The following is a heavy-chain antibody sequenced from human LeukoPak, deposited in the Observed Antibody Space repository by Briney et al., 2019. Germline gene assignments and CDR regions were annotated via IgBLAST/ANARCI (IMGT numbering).Heavy chain of an antibody. CDR1: GFTFSSYG. J-gene: IGHJ4*02. CDR3: ARDRGDYYYLDY. V-gene: IGHV3-33*01. Sequence: GGSLRLSCAASGFTFSSYGMHWVPEAPGKGLEWVAFIWYDGSKKFYVDSVKGRFTISRDNSKNTLYLEMNSLRAEDTAVYYCARDRGDYYYLDYWGQGTLVTVSS. CDR2: IWYDGSKK. D-gene: IGHD4-17*01.